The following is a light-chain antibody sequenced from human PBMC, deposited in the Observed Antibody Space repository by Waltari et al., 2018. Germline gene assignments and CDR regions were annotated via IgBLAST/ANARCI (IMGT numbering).Light chain of an antibody. CDR1: SGSVSTTFY. Sequence: TVVTQEPSLSVSPGGTVALTCGFDSGSVSTTFYTGWYQQTPGQAPRTLIYNTNIRSSGVPHRFSGSILGNKATLTITGAQADDESDYYCILYMGGGVSLFGGGTKVTVL. CDR2: NTN. V-gene: IGLV8-61*01. CDR3: ILYMGGGVSL. J-gene: IGLJ3*02.